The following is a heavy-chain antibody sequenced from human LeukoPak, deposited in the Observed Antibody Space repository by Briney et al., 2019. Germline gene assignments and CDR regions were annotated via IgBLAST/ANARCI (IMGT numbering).Heavy chain of an antibody. CDR1: GGSCSAYY. CDR3: ARVALLVRLRSDRKFDP. D-gene: IGHD6-25*01. V-gene: IGHV4-34*01. CDR2: INHSGST. J-gene: IGHJ5*02. Sequence: PSETLSLTCAVYGGSCSAYYWSWIPQPPGKGLEWMGEINHSGSTNYNPPLKSRVTISVDPSKNQFSLKLSSVTAADTAVYYCARVALLVRLRSDRKFDPGGQGTLVTVSS.